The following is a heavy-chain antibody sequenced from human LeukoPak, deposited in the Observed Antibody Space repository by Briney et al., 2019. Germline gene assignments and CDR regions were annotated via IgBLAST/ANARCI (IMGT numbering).Heavy chain of an antibody. CDR1: GFTFRSYG. J-gene: IGHJ4*02. CDR2: IWYDGSIK. D-gene: IGHD3-3*01. V-gene: IGHV3-33*01. CDR3: ARDARTYYDFWSGYLDY. Sequence: GGSLRLSCAASGFTFRSYGMLWVRQAPGKGLEWVAVIWYDGSIKYYADSVKGRFTISRDNSKNTLYLQMNSLRAEDAAVYYCARDARTYYDFWSGYLDYWGQGTLVTVSS.